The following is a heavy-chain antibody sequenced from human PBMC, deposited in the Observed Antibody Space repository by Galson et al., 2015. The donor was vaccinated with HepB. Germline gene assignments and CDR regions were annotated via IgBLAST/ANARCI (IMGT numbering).Heavy chain of an antibody. D-gene: IGHD6-19*01. J-gene: IGHJ6*02. CDR1: GFTFSSYS. CDR3: ARDEGSGWHYYYYGMDV. V-gene: IGHV3-21*01. CDR2: ISSSSSYI. Sequence: SLRLSCAASGFTFSSYSMNWVRQAPGKGLEWVSSISSSSSYIYYADSVKGRCTISRDNAKNSLYLQMNSLRAEDTAVYYCARDEGSGWHYYYYGMDVWGQGTTVTVSS.